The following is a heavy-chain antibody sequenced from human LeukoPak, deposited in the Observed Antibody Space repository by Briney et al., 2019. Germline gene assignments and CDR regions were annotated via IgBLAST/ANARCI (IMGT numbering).Heavy chain of an antibody. Sequence: SETLSLTCTVSGGSISSYYWSWIRQPPGKGLEWVGYIYYSGSTNYNPSLKRRVTISVDTSKNQFSLKLSSVTAADTAVYYCASSSGWPRSVDYWGQGTLVTVSS. CDR3: ASSSGWPRSVDY. V-gene: IGHV4-59*01. CDR1: GGSISSYY. J-gene: IGHJ4*02. CDR2: IYYSGST. D-gene: IGHD6-19*01.